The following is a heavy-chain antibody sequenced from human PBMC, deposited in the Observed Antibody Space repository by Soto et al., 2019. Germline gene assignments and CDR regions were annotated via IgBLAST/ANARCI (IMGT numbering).Heavy chain of an antibody. CDR3: ARDAGSYGDYGIYYYYGMDV. CDR2: IYSGGST. CDR1: GFTVSSNY. D-gene: IGHD4-17*01. J-gene: IGHJ6*02. Sequence: EVQLVESGGGLIQPGGSLRLSCAASGFTVSSNYMSWVRQAPGKGLEWVSVIYSGGSTYYADSVKGRFTISRDNSKNTLYLQMNSLRAEDTAVYYCARDAGSYGDYGIYYYYGMDVWGQGTTVTVSS. V-gene: IGHV3-53*01.